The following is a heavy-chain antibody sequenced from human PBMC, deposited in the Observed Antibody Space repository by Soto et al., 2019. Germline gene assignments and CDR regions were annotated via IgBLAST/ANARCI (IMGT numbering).Heavy chain of an antibody. V-gene: IGHV4-34*01. CDR1: GWSFSGYY. CDR2: INHSGST. CDR3: ARGPNILTGYYRGYYYGMDV. Sequence: PSETLSLTCAFYGWSFSGYYWSWIRQPPGKGLEWIGEINHSGSTNYNPSLKSRVTISVDTSKNQFSLKLSSVTAADTAVYYCARGPNILTGYYRGYYYGMDVWGQGTTVTVSS. J-gene: IGHJ6*02. D-gene: IGHD3-9*01.